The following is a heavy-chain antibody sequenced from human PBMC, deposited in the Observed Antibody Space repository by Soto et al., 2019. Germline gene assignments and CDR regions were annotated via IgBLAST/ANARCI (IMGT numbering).Heavy chain of an antibody. V-gene: IGHV1-8*01. CDR3: ARGQSGYSSGWSPNDY. CDR1: GYTFSSYE. CDR2: MNPNSGNT. Sequence: QVQLVQSGAEVKKPGASVKVSCKASGYTFSSYEINWVRQATGQGLEWMGWMNPNSGNTGYAQKFQGRVTMTRNTSISTAYMELSSLIAEDTAVYYCARGQSGYSSGWSPNDYWGQGTLVTVSS. D-gene: IGHD6-19*01. J-gene: IGHJ4*02.